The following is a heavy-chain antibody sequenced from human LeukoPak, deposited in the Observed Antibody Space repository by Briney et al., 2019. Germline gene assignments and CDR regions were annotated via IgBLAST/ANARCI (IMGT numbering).Heavy chain of an antibody. J-gene: IGHJ6*02. CDR3: ARAVLRFSPGGMDV. CDR1: GFTFSNAW. Sequence: GGSLRLSCAASGFTFSNAWMSWVRQAPGKGLEWVSSISSSSSYIYYADSVKGRFTISRDNAKNSLYLQMNSLRAEDTAVYYCARAVLRFSPGGMDVWGQGTTVTVSS. V-gene: IGHV3-21*01. D-gene: IGHD3-3*01. CDR2: ISSSSSYI.